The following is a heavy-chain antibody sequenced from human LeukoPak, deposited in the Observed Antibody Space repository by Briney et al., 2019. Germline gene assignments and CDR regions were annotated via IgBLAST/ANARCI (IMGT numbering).Heavy chain of an antibody. Sequence: PSETLSFTAVAKVGSFSGYYWSWIGQPPGRGLEWLGEINHSGSTNYNPSLKSRVTISVDTSKNQFSLKLSSVTAADTAVYYCARGPRLLISRYYYYMDVWGKGTTVTVSS. J-gene: IGHJ6*03. V-gene: IGHV4-34*01. D-gene: IGHD3-16*01. CDR2: INHSGST. CDR3: ARGPRLLISRYYYYMDV. CDR1: VGSFSGYY.